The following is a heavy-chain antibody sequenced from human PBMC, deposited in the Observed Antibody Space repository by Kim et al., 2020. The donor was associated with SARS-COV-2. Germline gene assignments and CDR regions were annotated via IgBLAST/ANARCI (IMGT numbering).Heavy chain of an antibody. D-gene: IGHD6-19*01. CDR3: ATRKYSSDWYWYYFDS. V-gene: IGHV4-59*01. J-gene: IGHJ4*02. Sequence: PSRQSRVTISVDTSQNQFSLKLSSVTAADTAVYYCATRKYSSDWYWYYFDSWGQGTLVTVSS.